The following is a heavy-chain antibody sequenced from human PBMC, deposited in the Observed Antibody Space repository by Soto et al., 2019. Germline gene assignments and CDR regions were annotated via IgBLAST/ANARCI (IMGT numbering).Heavy chain of an antibody. CDR1: GFTFRTYA. J-gene: IGHJ4*02. V-gene: IGHV3-23*01. Sequence: GGSLRLSCAASGFTFRTYAMCWVLQAAGQWIEWVLGILGRGDTYYAVSVRGRFSISRDNSLNILFLQMHSLRVEDTAIYYCVKDRQPDGFWPFDHWGQGTQVTVS. CDR2: ILGRGDT. CDR3: VKDRQPDGFWPFDH. D-gene: IGHD3-3*01.